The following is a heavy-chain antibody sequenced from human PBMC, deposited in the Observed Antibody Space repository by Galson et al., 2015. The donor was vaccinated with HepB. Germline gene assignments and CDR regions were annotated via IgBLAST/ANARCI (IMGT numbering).Heavy chain of an antibody. CDR3: ARVGYCSSISCRMRGNWYFDL. CDR2: IKQDGSEK. V-gene: IGHV3-7*01. Sequence: SLRLSCAASGFTFSDYWMNWVRQAPGKGLEWVANIKQDGSEKSYVDSVKGRFTISRDNARNSLYLQMNTLRAEDTAVYYCARVGYCSSISCRMRGNWYFDLWGRGTLVTVSS. CDR1: GFTFSDYW. J-gene: IGHJ2*01. D-gene: IGHD2-2*01.